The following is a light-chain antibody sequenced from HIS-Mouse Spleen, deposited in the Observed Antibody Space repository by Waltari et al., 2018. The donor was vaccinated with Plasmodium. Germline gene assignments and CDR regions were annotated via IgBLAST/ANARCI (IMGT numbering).Light chain of an antibody. V-gene: IGKV1-39*01. CDR2: AAS. CDR3: QQSHT. J-gene: IGKJ2*01. Sequence: DIQMTQSPSSLSASVGDRVTISCRASQSISKYLNWYQQKPGKAPKLLIYAASSLQSGVPSRVSGSGAGTDFTLTISSLQPEDFATYYCQQSHTFGQGTKLEIK. CDR1: QSISKY.